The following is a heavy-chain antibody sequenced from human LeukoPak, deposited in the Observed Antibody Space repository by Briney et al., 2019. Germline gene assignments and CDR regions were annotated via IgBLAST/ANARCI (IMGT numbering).Heavy chain of an antibody. CDR3: AKGRWGSYVDI. V-gene: IGHV3-33*06. Sequence: GGSLRLSCAASGFTFSSYGMHWVRQAPGKGLEWVAVIWYDGSNKYYADSVKGRFTISRDNSKNTLYLQMNSLRAEDTAAYYCAKGRWGSYVDIWGQGTLVTVSS. CDR2: IWYDGSNK. J-gene: IGHJ3*02. CDR1: GFTFSSYG. D-gene: IGHD1-26*01.